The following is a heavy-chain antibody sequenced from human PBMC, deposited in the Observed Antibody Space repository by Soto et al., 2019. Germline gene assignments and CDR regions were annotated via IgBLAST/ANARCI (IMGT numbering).Heavy chain of an antibody. V-gene: IGHV3-20*01. D-gene: IGHD4-17*01. CDR2: INWNGGST. CDR3: ARHYGDLPDFDAFDI. Sequence: EVQLVESGGGVVRPGGSLRLSCAASGFTFDDYGMSWVRQAPGKGLEWVSGINWNGGSTGYADSVKGRFTISRDNDKNSLYVQMNSLRAEDTALYHCARHYGDLPDFDAFDIWGQGTMVTVSS. J-gene: IGHJ3*02. CDR1: GFTFDDYG.